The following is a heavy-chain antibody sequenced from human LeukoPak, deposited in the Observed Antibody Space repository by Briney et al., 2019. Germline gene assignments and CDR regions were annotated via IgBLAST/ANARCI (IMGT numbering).Heavy chain of an antibody. V-gene: IGHV4-39*07. CDR1: GGSISSGSYY. Sequence: SETLSLTCTVSGGSISSGSYYWGWIRQPPGKGLEWIGSIYHSGSTYYNPSLKSRVTISVDTSKNQFSLKLSSVTAADTAVYYCARVPILYSSSLDFDYWGQGTLVTVSS. J-gene: IGHJ4*02. CDR3: ARVPILYSSSLDFDY. D-gene: IGHD6-13*01. CDR2: IYHSGST.